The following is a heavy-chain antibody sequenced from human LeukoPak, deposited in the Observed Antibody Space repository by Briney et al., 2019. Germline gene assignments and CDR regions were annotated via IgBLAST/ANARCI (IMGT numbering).Heavy chain of an antibody. D-gene: IGHD6-13*01. CDR3: ARVPGSSMLMDV. V-gene: IGHV3-74*01. Sequence: GGSLRLSCAASGFTLSSYWMHWVRQAPGKGLVWVSRINGDGSSTNYTDSVKGRFTISRDNSKNTLYLQMNSLRAEDTAVYYCARVPGSSMLMDVWGQGTTVTVSS. CDR1: GFTLSSYW. J-gene: IGHJ6*02. CDR2: INGDGSST.